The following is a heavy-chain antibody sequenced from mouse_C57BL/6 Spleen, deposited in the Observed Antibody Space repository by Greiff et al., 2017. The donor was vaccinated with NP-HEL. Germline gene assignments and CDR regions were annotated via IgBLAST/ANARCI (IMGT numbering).Heavy chain of an antibody. CDR1: GFTFSSYA. CDR3: ARDETTVAFDY. CDR2: ISDGGSYT. V-gene: IGHV5-4*01. Sequence: EVKLMESGGGLVKPGGSLKLSCAASGFTFSSYAMSWVRQTPEKRLEWVATISDGGSYTYYPDNVKGRFTISRDNAKNNLYLQMSHLKSEDTAMYYCARDETTVAFDYWGQGTTLTVSS. J-gene: IGHJ2*01. D-gene: IGHD1-1*01.